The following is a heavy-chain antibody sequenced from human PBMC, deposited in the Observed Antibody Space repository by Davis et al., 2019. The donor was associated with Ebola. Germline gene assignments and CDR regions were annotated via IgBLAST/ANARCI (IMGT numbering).Heavy chain of an antibody. J-gene: IGHJ6*02. D-gene: IGHD3-10*01. CDR2: MNPNNGDT. Sequence: ASVKVSCKASGYTFTSYGISWVRQAPGQGLEWMGWMNPNNGDTGYAQKFQGRVTMTRNTSISTAYMELSSLRSEDTAVYYCAREKVWFEALNYYYYYGMDVWGQGTTVTVSS. V-gene: IGHV1-8*02. CDR1: GYTFTSYG. CDR3: AREKVWFEALNYYYYYGMDV.